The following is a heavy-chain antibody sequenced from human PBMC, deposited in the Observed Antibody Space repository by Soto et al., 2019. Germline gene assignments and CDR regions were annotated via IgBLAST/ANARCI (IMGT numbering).Heavy chain of an antibody. CDR2: IYYSGST. CDR1: GGSISSGGYY. Sequence: PSETLSLTCTVSGGSISSGGYYWSWIRQHPGKGLEWIGYIYYSGSTYYNPSLKSRVTISVDTPKNQFSLKLSSVTAADTAVYYCARDTYCSGGSCWRWFDPWGQGTLVTVSS. CDR3: ARDTYCSGGSCWRWFDP. D-gene: IGHD2-15*01. J-gene: IGHJ5*02. V-gene: IGHV4-31*03.